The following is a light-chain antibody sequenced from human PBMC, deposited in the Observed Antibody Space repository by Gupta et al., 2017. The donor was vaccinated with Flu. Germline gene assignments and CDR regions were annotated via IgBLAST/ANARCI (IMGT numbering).Light chain of an antibody. CDR2: AAS. CDR1: QGIRND. J-gene: IGKJ1*01. CDR3: RQDDNYPWT. Sequence: AIQMTQSPSSLSASVGDRVTITCRASQGIRNDLDWYQQKPGKAPKLLIYAASSLQSGVPSRFSGSGSGTDFTLTISSLQPEDFATYYCRQDDNYPWTFGQGTKVEIK. V-gene: IGKV1-6*01.